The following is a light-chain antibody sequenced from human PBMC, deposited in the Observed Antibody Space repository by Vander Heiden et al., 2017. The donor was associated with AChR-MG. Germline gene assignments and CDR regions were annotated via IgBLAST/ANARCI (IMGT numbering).Light chain of an antibody. CDR2: EDN. CDR3: QSYDDTNHGV. J-gene: IGLJ2*01. CDR1: GGSIASNY. V-gene: IGLV6-57*03. Sequence: FVLTQLHSVSESPGKTVTISCTRSGGSIASNYVQWYQQRPGSAPTTVIFEDNNRPSGVPDRVSGSIDSSSNSASLIISGLKTEDEADYYCQSYDDTNHGVFGGGTKLTVL.